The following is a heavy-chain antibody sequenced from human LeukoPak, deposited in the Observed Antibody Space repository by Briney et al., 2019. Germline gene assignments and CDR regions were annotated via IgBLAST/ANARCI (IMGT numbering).Heavy chain of an antibody. V-gene: IGHV4-59*12. Sequence: SETLSLTCTVSGGSISSYYWSWIRQPPGKGLEWIGYIYYSGSTNYNPSLKSRVTISVDTSKNQFSLKLSSLTAADTAVYYCARNFCSGGSCYSAFDYWGQGTLVTVSS. CDR1: GGSISSYY. CDR3: ARNFCSGGSCYSAFDY. CDR2: IYYSGST. J-gene: IGHJ4*02. D-gene: IGHD2-15*01.